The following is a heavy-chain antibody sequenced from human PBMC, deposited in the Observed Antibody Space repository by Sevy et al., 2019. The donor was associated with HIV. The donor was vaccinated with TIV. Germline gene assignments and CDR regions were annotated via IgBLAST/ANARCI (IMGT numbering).Heavy chain of an antibody. CDR1: GFTFSSYA. Sequence: GGSLRLSCAASGFTFSSYAMSWVRQAPGKGLEWVSAISGSGGSTYYADSVKGRFTISRDNSKNTPYLQMNSLRAEDTAVYYCAKAERGDCSGGSCYLRGNYYYYGMDVWGQGTTVTVSS. V-gene: IGHV3-23*01. J-gene: IGHJ6*02. CDR2: ISGSGGST. D-gene: IGHD2-15*01. CDR3: AKAERGDCSGGSCYLRGNYYYYGMDV.